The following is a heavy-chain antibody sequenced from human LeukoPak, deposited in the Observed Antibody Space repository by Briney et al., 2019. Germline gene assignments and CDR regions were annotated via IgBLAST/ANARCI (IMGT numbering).Heavy chain of an antibody. CDR2: ISSNGGST. CDR1: GFTFSSYA. CDR3: VKDFGYSLDY. J-gene: IGHJ4*02. Sequence: GGSLRLSCSASGFTFSSYAVHWVRQAPGKGLEYVSAISSNGGSTYYADSVKGRFTTSRDNSKNTLYLQMSSLRAEDTAVYYCVKDFGYSLDYWGQGTLVTVSS. D-gene: IGHD5-18*01. V-gene: IGHV3-64D*06.